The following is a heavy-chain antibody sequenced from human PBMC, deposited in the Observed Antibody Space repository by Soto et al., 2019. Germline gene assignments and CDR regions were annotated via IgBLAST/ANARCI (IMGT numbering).Heavy chain of an antibody. J-gene: IGHJ4*02. CDR2: INSDGSST. D-gene: IGHD3-22*01. CDR3: ARTLTYYYDSSAYYFDY. Sequence: GGSLRLSCAASGFTFSSYWMHWVRQAPGKGLVWVSRINSDGSSTSYADSVKGRFTISRDNAKNTLYLQMNSLRAEDTAVYYCARTLTYYYDSSAYYFDYWGQGTLVTVSS. CDR1: GFTFSSYW. V-gene: IGHV3-74*01.